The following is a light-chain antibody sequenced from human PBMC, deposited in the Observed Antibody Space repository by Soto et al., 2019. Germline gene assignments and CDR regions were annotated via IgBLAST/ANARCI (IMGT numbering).Light chain of an antibody. CDR3: QHYYSTPLT. CDR2: WAS. V-gene: IGKV4-1*01. J-gene: IGKJ4*01. CDR1: QSVLYSSNSKNY. Sequence: DIVMTQSPDSLAVSLGERATINCKSSQSVLYSSNSKNYLAWYQQKPGQPPKLLIYWASTRESGVPDRFSGSGSVTDFTLTISGLQAEDVAVYYCQHYYSTPLTFGGGTKVEI.